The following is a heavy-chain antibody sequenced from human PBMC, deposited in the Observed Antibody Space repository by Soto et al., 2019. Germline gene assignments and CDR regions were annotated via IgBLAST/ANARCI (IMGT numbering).Heavy chain of an antibody. CDR2: IYHSGST. Sequence: SEPLSVTCAVSGGSISSGGYSWSLIRQQPGKGLEWIGYIYHSGSTYYKPSLKSRVTISVDTSKNQFSLKLTSVTAADTAVYYCARDKITGLFDYWVQGTLVTVSS. D-gene: IGHD2-8*02. J-gene: IGHJ4*02. CDR3: ARDKITGLFDY. V-gene: IGHV4-30-2*01. CDR1: GGSISSGGYS.